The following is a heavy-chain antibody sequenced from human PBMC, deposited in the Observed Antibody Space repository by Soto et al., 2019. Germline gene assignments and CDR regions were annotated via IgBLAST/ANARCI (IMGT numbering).Heavy chain of an antibody. CDR1: GYTFTSYY. CDR2: INPSGGST. Sequence: QVQLVQSGAEVKKPGASVKVSCKASGYTFTSYYMHWVRQAPGQGLEWMGIINPSGGSTSYAQKFQGRVTMTRDTSTSTVYMELSSLRSEDTAVYYCARDLSDIVVVPAEEEDDYWGQGTLVTVSS. J-gene: IGHJ4*02. V-gene: IGHV1-46*01. D-gene: IGHD2-2*01. CDR3: ARDLSDIVVVPAEEEDDY.